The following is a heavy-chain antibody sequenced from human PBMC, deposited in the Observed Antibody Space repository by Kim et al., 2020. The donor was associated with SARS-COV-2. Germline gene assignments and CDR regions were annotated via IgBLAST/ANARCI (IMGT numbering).Heavy chain of an antibody. Sequence: GGSLRLSCAASGFMFRSYWMHWVRQAPGEGLVWVSSIKSDGSSTNYADSVKGRFIISRDNAKNTLYVQLKSLRAEDTAVYYCARGYCTEGECYVRGSFDSWGQGTLVTVAS. CDR2: IKSDGSST. D-gene: IGHD2-8*01. CDR3: ARGYCTEGECYVRGSFDS. J-gene: IGHJ4*02. CDR1: GFMFRSYW. V-gene: IGHV3-74*01.